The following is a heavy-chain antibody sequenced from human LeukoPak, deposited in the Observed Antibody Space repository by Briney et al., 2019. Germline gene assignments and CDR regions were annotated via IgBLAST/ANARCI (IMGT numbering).Heavy chain of an antibody. CDR2: IHSSGRT. J-gene: IGHJ6*02. V-gene: IGHV4-4*07. CDR3: ARDQDYYYGMDV. CDR1: GGVINTYY. Sequence: SETLSLTCTVSGGVINTYYWNWIRQPAGKGLEWLGRIHSSGRTNYNPSLKSRVTTSVDTSKNQISLKLSSVTAADTALYYCARDQDYYYGMDVWGQGTTVTVSS.